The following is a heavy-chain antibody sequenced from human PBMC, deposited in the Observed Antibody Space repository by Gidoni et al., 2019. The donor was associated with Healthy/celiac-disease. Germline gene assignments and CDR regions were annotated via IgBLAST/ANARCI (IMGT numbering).Heavy chain of an antibody. D-gene: IGHD3-22*01. CDR3: ASHGYYYDSSGYYAAFDI. J-gene: IGHJ3*02. V-gene: IGHV3-23*01. CDR1: GFTFSSYA. Sequence: EVQLLESGGGLVQPGGSLRLPCAASGFTFSSYAMSWVRQAPGKGLEWVSAISGSGGSTYYADSVKGRFTISRDNSKNTLYLQMNSLRAEDTAVYYCASHGYYYDSSGYYAAFDIWGQGTMVTVSS. CDR2: ISGSGGST.